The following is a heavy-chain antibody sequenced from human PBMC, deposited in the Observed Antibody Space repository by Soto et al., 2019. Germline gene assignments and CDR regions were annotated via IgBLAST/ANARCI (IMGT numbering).Heavy chain of an antibody. J-gene: IGHJ4*02. CDR1: GFSFGVSGVG. CDR2: VFWNDDK. D-gene: IGHD2-21*01. V-gene: IGHV2-5*01. CDR3: ARAYTYDFDH. Sequence: QITLKESGPTLVNPTQTLTLTCTFSGFSFGVSGVGVGWIRQPPGRALEWLGLVFWNDDKRYSPSLESRLTLTKDTSNNQVILTVTNLDSGDTGTYYCARAYTYDFDHWGQGTLVTVSS.